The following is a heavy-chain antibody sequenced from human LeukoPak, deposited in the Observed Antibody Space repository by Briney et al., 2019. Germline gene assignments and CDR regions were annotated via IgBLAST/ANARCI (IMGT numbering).Heavy chain of an antibody. Sequence: SETLSLTCTVSGYSISSGYYWGWIRQPPGKGLEWIGSIYYSGSTYYNPSLKSRVTMSVDTSKNQFSLKLSSVTAADTAVYYCARDSGTGGSGSNYFDYWGQGTLVTVSS. J-gene: IGHJ4*02. CDR3: ARDSGTGGSGSNYFDY. CDR1: GYSISSGYY. V-gene: IGHV4-38-2*02. CDR2: IYYSGST. D-gene: IGHD3-10*01.